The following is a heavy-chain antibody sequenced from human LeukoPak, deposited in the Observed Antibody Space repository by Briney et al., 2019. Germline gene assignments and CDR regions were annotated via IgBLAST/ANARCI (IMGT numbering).Heavy chain of an antibody. CDR3: AREGGSIAAAGSFDY. Sequence: GGSLRLSCAASGFTFSSYAMHWVRQAPGKGLEWVAVISYDGSNKYYADSVKGRFTISRDNSKNTLYLQMNSLRAEDTAVYYCAREGGSIAAAGSFDYWGQGTLVTVSS. V-gene: IGHV3-30-3*01. CDR1: GFTFSSYA. D-gene: IGHD6-13*01. CDR2: ISYDGSNK. J-gene: IGHJ4*02.